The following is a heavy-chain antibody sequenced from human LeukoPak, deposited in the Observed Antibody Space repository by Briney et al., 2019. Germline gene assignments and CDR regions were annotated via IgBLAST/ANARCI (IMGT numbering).Heavy chain of an antibody. CDR1: GYTFTGYY. CDR3: ARDRSHSNWYFDL. CDR2: INPNSGGT. J-gene: IGHJ2*01. V-gene: IGHV1-2*02. Sequence: ASVKVSCKASGYTFTGYYMHWVRQAPGQGLEWMGWINPNSGGTNYAQKFQGRVTMTRDTSISTAYMELSRLRSDDTAVYYCARDRSHSNWYFDLWGRGTLVTVSS. D-gene: IGHD2-15*01.